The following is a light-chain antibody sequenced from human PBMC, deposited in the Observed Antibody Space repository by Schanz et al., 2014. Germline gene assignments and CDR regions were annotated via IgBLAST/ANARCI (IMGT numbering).Light chain of an antibody. CDR2: QDN. J-gene: IGLJ2*01. CDR3: QSYDTSDHVV. CDR1: SGSIANNY. Sequence: NFMLTQPHSVSESPGKTVTISCTRSSGSIANNYVQWYQQRPGSAPTTVIFQDNQRPSGVPDRFSGSIDTSSNSASLIISGLKTEDEAVYYCQSYDTSDHVVFGGGSKLTVL. V-gene: IGLV6-57*03.